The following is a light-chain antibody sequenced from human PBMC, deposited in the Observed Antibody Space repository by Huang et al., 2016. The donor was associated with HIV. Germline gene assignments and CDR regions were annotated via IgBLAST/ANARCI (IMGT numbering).Light chain of an antibody. CDR1: QRISSH. CDR2: FST. Sequence: DIQVTQSPSSLSASVGDRVTITYRTSQRISSHLSWNQQKIEKGTKLMIYFSTVLQSGVPSRVSGSGSVTDFTLTLNSLQPEDFATYYCQQTYSVPVTFGGGTRVEIK. J-gene: IGKJ4*01. V-gene: IGKV1-39*01. CDR3: QQTYSVPVT.